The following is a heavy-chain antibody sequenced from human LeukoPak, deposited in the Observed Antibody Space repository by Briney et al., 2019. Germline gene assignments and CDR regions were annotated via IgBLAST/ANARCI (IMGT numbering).Heavy chain of an antibody. CDR1: VGSISSYY. V-gene: IGHV4-59*01. J-gene: IGHJ5*02. D-gene: IGHD5-18*01. CDR2: IYYSGST. Sequence: PSETLSLTCTVSVGSISSYYWSWIRQPPGKGLEWIGYIYYSGSTNYNPSLKSRVTISVDTSKSQFSLKLSYVTAADTAVYYCASLQYSYGESWFDPWGQGTLVTVSS. CDR3: ASLQYSYGESWFDP.